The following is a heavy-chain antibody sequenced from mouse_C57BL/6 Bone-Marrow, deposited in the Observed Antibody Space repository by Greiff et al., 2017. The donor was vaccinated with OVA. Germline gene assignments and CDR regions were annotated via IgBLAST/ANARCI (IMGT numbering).Heavy chain of an antibody. V-gene: IGHV5-12*01. J-gene: IGHJ3*01. CDR1: GFTFSDYY. Sequence: EVNVVESGGGLVQPGGSLKLSCAASGFTFSDYYMYWVRQTPEKRLEWVAYLSNGGGSTYYPDTVKGRFTISRDNAKNTLYLQMSRLKSEDTAMYYCAREENGYYGFAYWGQGTLVTVSA. CDR3: AREENGYYGFAY. D-gene: IGHD2-3*01. CDR2: LSNGGGST.